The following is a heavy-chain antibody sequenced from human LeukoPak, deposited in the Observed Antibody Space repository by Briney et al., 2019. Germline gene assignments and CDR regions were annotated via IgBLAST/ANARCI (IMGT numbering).Heavy chain of an antibody. J-gene: IGHJ4*02. CDR3: ARDLSTVIAHVLYFDS. Sequence: PGGSLRLSCAASGFTFSSYSMNWVRQAPGKGLEWVSYISSGSGSIYYADSVKGRFTISRDNTKSSLYLQMNSLRAKDTAVYYCARDLSTVIAHVLYFDSWGQGALVTVSS. D-gene: IGHD4-11*01. CDR2: ISSGSGSI. V-gene: IGHV3-48*04. CDR1: GFTFSSYS.